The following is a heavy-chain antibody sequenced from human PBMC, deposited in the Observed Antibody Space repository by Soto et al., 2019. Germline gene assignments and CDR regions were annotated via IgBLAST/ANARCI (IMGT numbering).Heavy chain of an antibody. D-gene: IGHD3-22*01. Sequence: GGPLRLSCAASVFTVSSNYMSWVRQAPGKGLEWVSVIYSGGSTYYADSVKGRFTISRDNSKNTLYLQMNSLRAEDTAVYYCARSYYYDSSGYSGYWGQGTLVPVSS. CDR3: ARSYYYDSSGYSGY. CDR1: VFTVSSNY. V-gene: IGHV3-66*01. J-gene: IGHJ4*02. CDR2: IYSGGST.